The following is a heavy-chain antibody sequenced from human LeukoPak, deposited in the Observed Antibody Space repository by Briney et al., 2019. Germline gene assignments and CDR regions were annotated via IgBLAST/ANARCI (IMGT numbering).Heavy chain of an antibody. Sequence: GRSPRLSCAASGFTFSSYGMHWVRQAPGSGLEWVTVISYDGSTKHYEDSVKGRFTISRDNSKNTLYLQMNSLRAEDTAVYYCAKGSVERWLQSQTDYWGQGTLVTVSS. CDR2: ISYDGSTK. D-gene: IGHD5-24*01. CDR3: AKGSVERWLQSQTDY. J-gene: IGHJ4*02. V-gene: IGHV3-30*18. CDR1: GFTFSSYG.